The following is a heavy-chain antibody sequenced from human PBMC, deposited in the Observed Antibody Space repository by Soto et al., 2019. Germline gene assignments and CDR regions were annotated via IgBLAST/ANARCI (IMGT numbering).Heavy chain of an antibody. Sequence: QVQLLQSGAELKKPGASVSVSCTASGYTFSNYDISWVRQAPGQGLEWMGWISAYNGDTNYAQNFQGRVTLATDTSTSTAYMELRGLTSDDTAVYYCAKVSPMVLGIRYAFDIWGQGTMVTVSS. D-gene: IGHD3-10*01. J-gene: IGHJ3*02. V-gene: IGHV1-18*01. CDR3: AKVSPMVLGIRYAFDI. CDR1: GYTFSNYD. CDR2: ISAYNGDT.